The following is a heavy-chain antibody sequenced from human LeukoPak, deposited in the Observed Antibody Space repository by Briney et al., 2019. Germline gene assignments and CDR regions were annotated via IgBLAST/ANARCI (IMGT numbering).Heavy chain of an antibody. CDR1: GFTFRTSW. D-gene: IGHD7-27*01. CDR3: ARGDPLGNY. Sequence: GGSLRLSCSDSGFTFRTSWMHWVSQGPGKGLLWVAHINSDGSNTAYADSVKGRFTISRDNAKSTLYLQMNSLRSEDTAVYYCARGDPLGNYWGQGTLVTVSS. V-gene: IGHV3-74*01. J-gene: IGHJ4*02. CDR2: INSDGSNT.